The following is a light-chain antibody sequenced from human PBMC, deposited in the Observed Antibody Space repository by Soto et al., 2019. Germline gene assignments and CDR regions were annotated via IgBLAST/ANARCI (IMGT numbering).Light chain of an antibody. CDR1: SNDVGAYNY. J-gene: IGLJ1*01. V-gene: IGLV2-11*01. CDR3: CSYAVRDTFFV. CDR2: DVS. Sequence: QSVLTQPASVSGSPGQSITISCTGTSNDVGAYNYVSWYQQHPGKAPKLVISDVSKRPSGVPARFSGSKSGNTASLTISGLQAEDEADYFCCSYAVRDTFFVFGAGTKLTVL.